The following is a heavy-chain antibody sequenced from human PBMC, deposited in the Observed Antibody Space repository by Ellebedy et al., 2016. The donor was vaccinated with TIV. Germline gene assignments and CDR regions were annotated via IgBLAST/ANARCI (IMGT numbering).Heavy chain of an antibody. V-gene: IGHV3-23*01. CDR1: GFTFSKYA. CDR3: AKEYQYGSSGYFSCFDY. Sequence: GESLKISCVASGFTFSKYAMTWVCQAPGQGLEWVSALIGSGDYTYYADSVKGRFTISRDNSKNTVYLQMNSLRAEDTAVYFCAKEYQYGSSGYFSCFDYWGQGTLVTASS. J-gene: IGHJ4*02. CDR2: LIGSGDYT. D-gene: IGHD3-22*01.